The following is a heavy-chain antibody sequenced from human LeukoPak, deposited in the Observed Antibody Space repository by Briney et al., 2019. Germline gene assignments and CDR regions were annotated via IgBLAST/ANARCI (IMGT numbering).Heavy chain of an antibody. CDR3: ARDESIAAAGTYYYYGMDV. CDR1: GYTFTGYY. V-gene: IGHV1-2*02. Sequence: ASVKVSCKASGYTFTGYYMHWVRQAPGQGLEWMGWINPNSGGTNYAQKFQGRVTMTRDTSISTAYMELSRLRSEDTAVYYCARDESIAAAGTYYYYGMDVWGQGTTVTVSS. J-gene: IGHJ6*02. CDR2: INPNSGGT. D-gene: IGHD6-13*01.